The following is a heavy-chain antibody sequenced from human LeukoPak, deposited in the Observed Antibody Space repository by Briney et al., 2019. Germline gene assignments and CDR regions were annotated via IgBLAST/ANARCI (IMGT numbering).Heavy chain of an antibody. J-gene: IGHJ3*02. CDR2: IYYSGST. CDR1: GGSISSYY. CDR3: ASAGSLGYDSSGYYFRPDAFDI. D-gene: IGHD3-22*01. V-gene: IGHV4-59*01. Sequence: SETLSLTCTVSGGSISSYYWSWIRQPPGKGLEWIGYIYYSGSTNYNPSLKSRVTISVDTSKNQFSLKLSSVTAADTAVYYCASAGSLGYDSSGYYFRPDAFDIWGQGTMVTVSS.